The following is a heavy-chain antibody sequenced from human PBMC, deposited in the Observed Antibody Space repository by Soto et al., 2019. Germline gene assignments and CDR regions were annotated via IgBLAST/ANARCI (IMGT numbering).Heavy chain of an antibody. CDR2: ISYDGRNK. CDR3: SRGIKGGLDA. CDR1: GFVSNDYD. Sequence: QVQLAESGGGLVQPGRSLRLSCATSGFVSNDYDIHWVRQAPGKGLAWLASISYDGRNKYYPDSVKGRFTISRDNSKNTLSLQINSLGAEDTAVYYCSRGIKGGLDAWGPGTLVTVSS. D-gene: IGHD2-21*01. J-gene: IGHJ5*02. V-gene: IGHV3-30*03.